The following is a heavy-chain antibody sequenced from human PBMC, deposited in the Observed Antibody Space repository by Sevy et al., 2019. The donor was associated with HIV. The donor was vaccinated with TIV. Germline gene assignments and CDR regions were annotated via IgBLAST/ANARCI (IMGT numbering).Heavy chain of an antibody. J-gene: IGHJ3*02. V-gene: IGHV3-21*06. D-gene: IGHD6-19*01. CDR2: ISGSSNYI. CDR3: ARSGLAWDAFDI. CDR1: SFTFTTFA. Sequence: GGSLSLSCTTSSFTFTTFAMNWVRQSPGKGLEWVSYISGSSNYIYYADSVKGRFTISRDNAKNSLYLQMTSLRGEDTAVYYCARSGLAWDAFDIWGRGTMVTVS.